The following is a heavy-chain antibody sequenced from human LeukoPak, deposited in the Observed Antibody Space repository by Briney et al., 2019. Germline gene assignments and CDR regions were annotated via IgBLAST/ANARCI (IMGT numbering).Heavy chain of an antibody. D-gene: IGHD3-22*01. Sequence: PSETLSLTCTVSGGSISSHYWSWIRQPPGKGLEWIGYIYYSGSTNYNPSLQSRVTISVDTSKNQFSLKLSSVTAADTVVYYCARPNYYDSSGVIDYWGQGTLVTVSS. CDR3: ARPNYYDSSGVIDY. J-gene: IGHJ4*02. CDR2: IYYSGST. CDR1: GGSISSHY. V-gene: IGHV4-59*11.